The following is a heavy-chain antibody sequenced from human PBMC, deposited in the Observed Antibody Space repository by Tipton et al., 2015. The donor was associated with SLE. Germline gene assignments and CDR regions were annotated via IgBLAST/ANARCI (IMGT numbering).Heavy chain of an antibody. V-gene: IGHV3-30-3*02. CDR1: GFTFGQYA. D-gene: IGHD5-18*01. J-gene: IGHJ4*02. CDR2: VSFDGSDK. Sequence: SLRLSCAASGFTFGQYAMHWVRQAPGKGLDWVALVSFDGSDKYYADSVKGRFTISRDNSKNTLFLQMNSLRADDTAVYYCAKHDSYGQSGFGYWGQGTLVTVSS. CDR3: AKHDSYGQSGFGY.